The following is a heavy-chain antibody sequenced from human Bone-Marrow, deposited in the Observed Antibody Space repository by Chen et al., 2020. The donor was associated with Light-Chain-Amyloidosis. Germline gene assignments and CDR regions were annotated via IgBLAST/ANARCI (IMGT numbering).Heavy chain of an antibody. CDR3: ARRRDGYNFDY. Sequence: EVQLEQSGPEVKKPGESLKISCKGSGYTFPNYWIGWVRQMPGKGLEWMGVIYPDDSDARDSPSFEGQFTISADKSITTAYLQWRSLKASDTAMYYCARRRDGYNFDYWGQGTLVTVSS. CDR1: GYTFPNYW. D-gene: IGHD5-12*01. J-gene: IGHJ4*02. CDR2: IYPDDSDA. V-gene: IGHV5-51*01.